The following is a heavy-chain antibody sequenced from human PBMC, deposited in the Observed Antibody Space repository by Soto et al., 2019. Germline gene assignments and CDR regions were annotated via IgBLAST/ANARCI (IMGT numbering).Heavy chain of an antibody. CDR3: AKFTEPGYSSIWYYFDY. Sequence: PGGSLRLSCVGSGFTFSGYSMAWVRQAPGRGLEWVASISSRSTNIGYADSVKGRFTISRDNAKNLVSLQMSSLRGEDTALYYCAKFTEPGYSSIWYYFDYWGQGTPVTVSS. D-gene: IGHD6-19*01. J-gene: IGHJ4*02. V-gene: IGHV3-21*06. CDR2: ISSRSTNI. CDR1: GFTFSGYS.